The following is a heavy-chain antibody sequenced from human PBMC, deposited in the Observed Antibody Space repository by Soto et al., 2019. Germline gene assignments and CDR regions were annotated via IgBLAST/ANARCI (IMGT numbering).Heavy chain of an antibody. CDR2: IYYSGST. CDR1: GGSISSSSYY. Sequence: QLQLQESGPGLVKPSETLSLTCTVSGGSISSSSYYWGWIRQPPGKGLEWIGSIYYSGSTYYNPSLKSRVTISVDTSKNHSPLKLSSVTAADTAVYYCASLLIMVRGAYYYYYMDVWGKGTTVTVSS. D-gene: IGHD3-10*01. V-gene: IGHV4-39*01. CDR3: ASLLIMVRGAYYYYYMDV. J-gene: IGHJ6*03.